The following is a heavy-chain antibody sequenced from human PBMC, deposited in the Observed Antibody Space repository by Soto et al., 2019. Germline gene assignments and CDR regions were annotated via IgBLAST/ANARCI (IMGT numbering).Heavy chain of an antibody. J-gene: IGHJ6*02. CDR3: ARGVRSEATQYYYYYYGMDV. CDR1: GGTFSSYA. Sequence: SVKVSCKASGGTFSSYAISWVRQAPGQGLEWMGGIIPIFGTANYAQKFQGRVTITADESTSTAYMELSSLRSEDTAVYYCARGVRSEATQYYYYYYGMDVWGQGTTVTVSS. CDR2: IIPIFGTA. D-gene: IGHD6-25*01. V-gene: IGHV1-69*13.